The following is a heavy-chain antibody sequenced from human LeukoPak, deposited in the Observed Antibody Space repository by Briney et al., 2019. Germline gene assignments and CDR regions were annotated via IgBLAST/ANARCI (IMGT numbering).Heavy chain of an antibody. CDR2: INPNSGGT. J-gene: IGHJ5*02. D-gene: IGHD6-19*01. CDR1: GYTFTGYY. V-gene: IGHV1-2*02. Sequence: ASVKVSCKASGYTFTGYYMHWVRQAPGQGLEWMGWINPNSGGTSHAQKFQGRVTMTRDTSISTAYMELSRLRSDDTAVYYCARQWLVSPVGFDPWGQVTLVTVSS. CDR3: ARQWLVSPVGFDP.